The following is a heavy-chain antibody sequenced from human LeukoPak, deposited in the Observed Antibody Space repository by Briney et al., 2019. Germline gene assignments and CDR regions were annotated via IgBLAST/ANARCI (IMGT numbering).Heavy chain of an antibody. D-gene: IGHD6-19*01. CDR2: INHSGST. V-gene: IGHV4-34*01. CDR3: ARTFRNSGWGIDY. Sequence: SETLSLICAVYGGSFSGYYWSWIRQPPGKGLEWIGEINHSGSTNYNPSLTSRVTILVDTSKNQFSLKLTSVTAADTAVYYCARTFRNSGWGIDYWGQGTQVTVSS. J-gene: IGHJ4*02. CDR1: GGSFSGYY.